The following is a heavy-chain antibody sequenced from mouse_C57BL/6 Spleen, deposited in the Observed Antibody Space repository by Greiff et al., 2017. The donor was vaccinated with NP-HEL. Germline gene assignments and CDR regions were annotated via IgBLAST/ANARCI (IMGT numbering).Heavy chain of an antibody. D-gene: IGHD2-1*01. J-gene: IGHJ4*01. CDR3: ARIIYYGNYVYAMDY. CDR2: IDPSDSYT. V-gene: IGHV1-50*01. CDR1: GYTFTSYW. Sequence: QVQLQQPGAELVKPGASVKLSCKASGYTFTSYWMQWVKQRPGQGLEWIGEIDPSDSYTNYNQKFKGKATLTVDTSSSTAYMQISSLTSEDSAVYYCARIIYYGNYVYAMDYWGQGTSVTVSS.